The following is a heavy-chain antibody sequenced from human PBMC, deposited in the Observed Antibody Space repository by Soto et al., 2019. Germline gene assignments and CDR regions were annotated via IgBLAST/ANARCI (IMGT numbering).Heavy chain of an antibody. CDR1: GFTFSSYA. D-gene: IGHD4-4*01. J-gene: IGHJ6*02. Sequence: QVQLVESGGGVVQPGRSLRLSCAASGFTFSSYAMHWVRQAPGKGLEWVAVISYDGSNKYYADSVKGRFTISRDNSKNTLYLQMNSLRAEDTAVYYCARDLSFYSNYYYYGMDVWGQGTTVTVSS. CDR3: ARDLSFYSNYYYYGMDV. V-gene: IGHV3-30-3*01. CDR2: ISYDGSNK.